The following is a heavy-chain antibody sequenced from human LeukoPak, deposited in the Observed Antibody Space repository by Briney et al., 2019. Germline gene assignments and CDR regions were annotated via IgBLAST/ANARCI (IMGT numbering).Heavy chain of an antibody. CDR3: ASSVLSIAAAGYYYYGMDV. J-gene: IGHJ6*02. V-gene: IGHV3-30*14. Sequence: PGGSLRLSCAASGFTFSSYAMHWVRQAPGKGLEWVAVISYDGSNKYYADSVKGRFTISRDNSKNTLYLQMNSLRAEDTAVYYCASSVLSIAAAGYYYYGMDVWGQGTTVTVSS. CDR1: GFTFSSYA. CDR2: ISYDGSNK. D-gene: IGHD6-13*01.